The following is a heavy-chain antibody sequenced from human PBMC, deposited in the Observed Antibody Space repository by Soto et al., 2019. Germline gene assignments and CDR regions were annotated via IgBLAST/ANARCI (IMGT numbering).Heavy chain of an antibody. D-gene: IGHD6-13*01. CDR3: ARGARGYYYMDV. CDR2: LYSDGSRT. J-gene: IGHJ6*03. Sequence: EVQLVESGGGLVQPGGSLRLSCAASGFTFSSYWMHWVRQVPGKGLVWVSRLYSDGSRTSYADSVKGRFTISRDNAKNTLYRQMNSLRAEDTAVYYCARGARGYYYMDVWGKGTTVTVSS. CDR1: GFTFSSYW. V-gene: IGHV3-74*01.